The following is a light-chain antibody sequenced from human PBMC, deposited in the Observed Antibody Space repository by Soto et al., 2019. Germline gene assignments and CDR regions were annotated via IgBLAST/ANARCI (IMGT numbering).Light chain of an antibody. J-gene: IGLJ1*01. CDR2: DDN. V-gene: IGLV1-51*01. CDR1: SXNIGGNS. CDR3: GSWDSSLSAYV. Sequence: QSVLTQPPSVSAAPGQKATISCSGSSXNIGGNSVSWYQQLPGTAPKLLIYDDNKRPSGIPDRFSGSKSGTSATLGITGFQTGDEADYYCGSWDSSLSAYVFGTGTKVTVL.